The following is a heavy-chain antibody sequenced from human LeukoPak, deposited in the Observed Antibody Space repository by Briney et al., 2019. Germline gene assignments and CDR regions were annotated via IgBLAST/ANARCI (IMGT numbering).Heavy chain of an antibody. CDR3: ARHNYDSSGYYSRPYYFDY. CDR1: GGSFSDYY. V-gene: IGHV4-34*01. D-gene: IGHD3-22*01. Sequence: SQSLSLTCAVYGGSFSDYYWSWVRQPPGKGLEWIGEINHSGGATYTPSLKSRVTISVDTSKNQFSLKLSSVTAADTAVYYCARHNYDSSGYYSRPYYFDYWGQGTLVTVSS. J-gene: IGHJ4*02. CDR2: INHSGGA.